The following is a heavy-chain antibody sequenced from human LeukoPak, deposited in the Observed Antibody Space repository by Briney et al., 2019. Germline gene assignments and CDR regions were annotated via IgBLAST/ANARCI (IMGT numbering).Heavy chain of an antibody. D-gene: IGHD2-2*01. CDR3: ARAFWLPAARYYFDY. CDR2: INPNSGGT. CDR1: GYTFTGYY. J-gene: IGHJ4*02. V-gene: IGHV1-2*02. Sequence: ASVKVSCKASGYTFTGYYMHWVRQAPGQGLEWMGWINPNSGGTNYAQKFQGRVTMTRDTSISTAYMELSRLRSDDTAVYYCARAFWLPAARYYFDYWGQGTLVTVSS.